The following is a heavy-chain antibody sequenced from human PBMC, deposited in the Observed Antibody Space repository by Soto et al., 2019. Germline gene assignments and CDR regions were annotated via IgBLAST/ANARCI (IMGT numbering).Heavy chain of an antibody. CDR2: ISSSSSYI. V-gene: IGHV3-21*01. Sequence: LRLSCAASGFTFSSYSMNWVRQAPGKGLEWVSSISSSSSYIYYADSVKGRFTISRDNAKNSLYLQMNSLRAEDTAVYYCARAFSGSSGLDYWGQGTLVTVSS. J-gene: IGHJ4*02. CDR1: GFTFSSYS. CDR3: ARAFSGSSGLDY. D-gene: IGHD1-26*01.